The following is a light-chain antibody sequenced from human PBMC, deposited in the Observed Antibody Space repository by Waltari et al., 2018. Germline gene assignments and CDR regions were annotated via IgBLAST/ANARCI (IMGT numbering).Light chain of an antibody. J-gene: IGLJ2*01. CDR3: ISYAGSNTWV. V-gene: IGLV2-11*01. Sequence: QAALTQPRSVSGSPGQSVTISCTGTNSDIGYYNYVSWYQQYPGTAPKILIYEVDKRPSGVSDRFSGSKSGNTASLTISGLQAEDETDYFCISYAGSNTWVFGVGTRLTVL. CDR1: NSDIGYYNY. CDR2: EVD.